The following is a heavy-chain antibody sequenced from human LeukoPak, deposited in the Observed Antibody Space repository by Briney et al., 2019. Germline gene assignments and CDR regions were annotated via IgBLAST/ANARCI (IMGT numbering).Heavy chain of an antibody. CDR2: INPNSGGT. CDR3: ARESIYQLHYEAFDI. CDR1: GYTFTGYY. Sequence: ASVKVSCKASGYTFTGYYVHWVRQAPGQGLEWMGWINPNSGGTNYAQKFQGWVTMTRDTSISTAYMELSRLRSDDTAVYYCARESIYQLHYEAFDIWGQGTMVTVSS. J-gene: IGHJ3*02. D-gene: IGHD2-2*01. V-gene: IGHV1-2*04.